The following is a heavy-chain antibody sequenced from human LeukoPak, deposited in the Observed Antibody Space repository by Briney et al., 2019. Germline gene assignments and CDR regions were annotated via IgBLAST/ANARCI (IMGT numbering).Heavy chain of an antibody. J-gene: IGHJ5*02. CDR2: IYTSGST. CDR1: GGSISSGSYY. Sequence: SQTLSLTCTVSGGSISSGSYYWSWLRQPAGKGLEWIGRIYTSGSTNYNPSLKSRVTISVDTSKNQFSLKLSSVTAADTAVYYCAREWGGYYQPNWFDPWGQGTLVTVSS. CDR3: AREWGGYYQPNWFDP. D-gene: IGHD3-3*01. V-gene: IGHV4-61*02.